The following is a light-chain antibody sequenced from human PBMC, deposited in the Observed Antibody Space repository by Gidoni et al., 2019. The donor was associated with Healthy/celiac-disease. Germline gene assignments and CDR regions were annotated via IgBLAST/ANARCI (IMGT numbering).Light chain of an antibody. V-gene: IGLV2-14*01. CDR2: EVS. Sequence: QSALTQPAAVSGSPGQSITISCTGTSSDVGGYNYVSWYQQPPGNAPKLMIYEVSNRPSGVSNRFSGSKSGNTASLTISGLQAEDEADYYCSSYTSSSTAWVFGGGTKLTVL. CDR1: SSDVGGYNY. CDR3: SSYTSSSTAWV. J-gene: IGLJ3*02.